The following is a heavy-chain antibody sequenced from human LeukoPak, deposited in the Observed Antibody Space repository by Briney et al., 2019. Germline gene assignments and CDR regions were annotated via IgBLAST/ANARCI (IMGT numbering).Heavy chain of an antibody. J-gene: IGHJ4*02. CDR1: GYTFTNLD. V-gene: IGHV1-18*01. D-gene: IGHD3-10*01. CDR2: ISAYNGNT. Sequence: ASVKVSCKTSGYTFTNLDINWLRQAPGQGLEWMGWISAYNGNTNYAQKLQGRVTMTTDTSTSTAYMELRSLRSDDAAVYYCARDPAYYGSGSHFDYWGQGTLVTVSS. CDR3: ARDPAYYGSGSHFDY.